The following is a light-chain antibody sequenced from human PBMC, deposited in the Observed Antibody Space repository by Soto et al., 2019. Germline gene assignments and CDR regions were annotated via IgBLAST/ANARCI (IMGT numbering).Light chain of an antibody. J-gene: IGKJ4*01. CDR2: HAS. CDR1: QSVGNNF. CDR3: HQYASSPLT. V-gene: IGKV3-20*01. Sequence: EIVLTQSPGTLSLSPGERAALSCRASQSVGNNFLGWYQQKPGQSPRLLIYHASNRATGIPDRFSGAASGXXXTLTISRLEPEDFAVYYCHQYASSPLTFGGGTKVEIK.